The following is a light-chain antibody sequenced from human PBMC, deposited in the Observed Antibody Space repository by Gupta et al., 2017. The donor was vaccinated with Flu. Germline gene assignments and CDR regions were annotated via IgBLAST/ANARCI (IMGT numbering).Light chain of an antibody. CDR2: LEGSGSD. J-gene: IGLJ3*02. CDR1: GGHSSYI. V-gene: IGLV4-60*03. Sequence: QPVLTHSSSASPSLGSSVKRTCTLSGGHSSYIIAWHQQQPGKATRELMELEGSGSDNKGSGVSDRFSGCSSGADRYLTISNLHAEDEADYFCETCDSNTQVFGGGTKLTVL. CDR3: ETCDSNTQV.